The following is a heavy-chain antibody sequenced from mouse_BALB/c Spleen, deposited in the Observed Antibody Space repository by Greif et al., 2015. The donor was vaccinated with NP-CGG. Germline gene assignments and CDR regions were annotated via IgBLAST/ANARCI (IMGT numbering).Heavy chain of an antibody. D-gene: IGHD2-4*01. CDR3: TRYRSTMIDY. CDR2: IDPETGGT. CDR1: GYTFTDYE. J-gene: IGHJ2*01. V-gene: IGHV1-15*01. Sequence: QVQLQQSGAELVRPGASVTLSCKASGYTFTDYEMHWVKQTPVHGLEWIGAIDPETGGTAYNQKFKGKATLTADKSSSTAYMELRSLTSEDSAVYYCTRYRSTMIDYWGQGTTLTVSS.